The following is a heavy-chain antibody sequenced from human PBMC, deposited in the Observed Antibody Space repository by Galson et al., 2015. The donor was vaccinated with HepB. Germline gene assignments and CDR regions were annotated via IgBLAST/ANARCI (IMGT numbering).Heavy chain of an antibody. D-gene: IGHD2-8*02. J-gene: IGHJ4*02. CDR2: FDPEDGET. V-gene: IGHV1-24*01. CDR3: ATEFSPGAHGGLFDY. Sequence: SVKVSCKASGYTFTSYGISWVRQAPGKGLEWMGGFDPEDGETIYAQKFQGRVTMTEDTSTDTAYMELSSLRSEDTAVYYCATEFSPGAHGGLFDYWGQGTLVTVSS. CDR1: GYTFTSYG.